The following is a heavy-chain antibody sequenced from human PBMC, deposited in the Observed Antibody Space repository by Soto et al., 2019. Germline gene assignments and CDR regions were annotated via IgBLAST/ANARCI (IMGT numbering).Heavy chain of an antibody. CDR1: GYTFTSYG. V-gene: IGHV1-18*01. D-gene: IGHD2-15*01. J-gene: IGHJ5*02. CDR3: ARAYSPGLFDP. Sequence: QVQLVQSGAEVKKPGASVKVSCKASGYTFTSYGISWVRQAPGQGLEWMGWISANNGNTKYAQNFQGGVTMTTDTSTSTAYMELRSLRSDDTAVYYCARAYSPGLFDPWGQGTLVTVSS. CDR2: ISANNGNT.